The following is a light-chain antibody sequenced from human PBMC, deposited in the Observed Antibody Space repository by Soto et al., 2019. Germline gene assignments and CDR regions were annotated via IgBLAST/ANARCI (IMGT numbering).Light chain of an antibody. CDR2: GAS. J-gene: IGKJ2*01. CDR3: QQLGT. Sequence: EIVLTQSPGTLSLSPGERATLSCRASQSVSSSYLAWYQQKPGQAPRLLIYGASSRATGIPDRFSGSGSGTDFTLTISRLEPEDIAVYYCQQLGTFGQGTKLEIK. CDR1: QSVSSSY. V-gene: IGKV3-20*01.